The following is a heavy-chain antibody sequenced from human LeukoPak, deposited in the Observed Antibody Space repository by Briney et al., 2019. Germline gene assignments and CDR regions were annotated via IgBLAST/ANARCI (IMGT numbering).Heavy chain of an antibody. CDR2: IISNGGST. CDR1: GLTFSSYA. J-gene: IGHJ4*02. CDR3: VKGPLWSVAGTRFDY. D-gene: IGHD6-19*01. V-gene: IGHV3-64D*06. Sequence: GGSLRLSCSASGLTFSSYAMHWVRQAPGKGLEYVSAIISNGGSTYYADSVKDRFTISRDNSKNTLYLQMSSLRAEDTAVYYCVKGPLWSVAGTRFDYWGQGTLVTVSS.